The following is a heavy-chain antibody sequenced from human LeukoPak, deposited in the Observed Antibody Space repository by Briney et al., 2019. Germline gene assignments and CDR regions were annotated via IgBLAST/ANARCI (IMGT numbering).Heavy chain of an antibody. V-gene: IGHV3-23*01. CDR3: ARVLLGASDPFDC. CDR1: GFTFTSYA. Sequence: GGSLRLSWAASGFTFTSYAMNGVRQAPGKGLEGVSGICWSGCSTYCADSVKGRFTISRDNSKTTLYLQMSSMRAEDTAVSYRARVLLGASDPFDCWGPGTLVTVSS. CDR2: ICWSGCST. D-gene: IGHD3-10*01. J-gene: IGHJ4*02.